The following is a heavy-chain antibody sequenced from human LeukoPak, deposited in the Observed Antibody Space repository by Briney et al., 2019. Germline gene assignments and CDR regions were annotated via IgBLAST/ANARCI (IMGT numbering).Heavy chain of an antibody. J-gene: IGHJ3*02. D-gene: IGHD2-8*01. V-gene: IGHV3-21*01. CDR2: ISSSSSYI. CDR1: GFTFSSYS. Sequence: GSLRLSCAASGFTFSSYSMNWVRQAPGKGLEWVSSISSSSSYIYYADSVKGRFTISRDNAKNSLYLQMNSLRAEDTAVYYCARDNGAGAFDIWGQGTMVTVSS. CDR3: ARDNGAGAFDI.